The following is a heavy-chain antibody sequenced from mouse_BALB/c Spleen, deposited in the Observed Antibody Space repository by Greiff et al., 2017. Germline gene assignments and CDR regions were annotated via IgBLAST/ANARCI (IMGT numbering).Heavy chain of an antibody. Sequence: EVQLQESGGGLVKPGGSLKLSCAASGFTFSSYAMSWVRQSPEKRLEWVAEISSGGSYTYYPDTVTGRFTISRDNAKNTLYLEMSSLRSEDTAMYYCARGIYYDYPYAMDYWGQGTSVTVSS. V-gene: IGHV5-9-4*01. CDR3: ARGIYYDYPYAMDY. CDR2: ISSGGSYT. CDR1: GFTFSSYA. J-gene: IGHJ4*01. D-gene: IGHD2-4*01.